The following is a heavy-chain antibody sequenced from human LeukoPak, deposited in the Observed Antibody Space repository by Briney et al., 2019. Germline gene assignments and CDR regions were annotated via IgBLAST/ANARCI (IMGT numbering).Heavy chain of an antibody. CDR1: GGSFNGYY. V-gene: IGHV4-34*01. CDR2: INHSGST. Sequence: PSETLSLTCAVYGGSFNGYYWSWIRQPPGKGLEWIGEINHSGSTNYNPSLKSRVTTSIDRSKNQFSLRLSSVTAADTAVYYCAREGYYDSSGYYNHDAFDIWGQGTMVTVSS. J-gene: IGHJ3*02. CDR3: AREGYYDSSGYYNHDAFDI. D-gene: IGHD3-22*01.